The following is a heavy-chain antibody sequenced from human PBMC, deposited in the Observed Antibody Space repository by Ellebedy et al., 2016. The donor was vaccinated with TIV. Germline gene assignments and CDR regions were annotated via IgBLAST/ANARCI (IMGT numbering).Heavy chain of an antibody. CDR2: MNPNSGNT. Sequence: ASVKVSCKASGYTFTSYDINWVRQATGQGLEWMGWMNPNSGNTGYAQKFQGRVTMTRNTSISTAYMELSSLRSEDTAVYYCARDLPYSGSYLASLSYYYGMDVWGQGTTVTVSS. CDR1: GYTFTSYD. V-gene: IGHV1-8*01. J-gene: IGHJ6*02. D-gene: IGHD1-26*01. CDR3: ARDLPYSGSYLASLSYYYGMDV.